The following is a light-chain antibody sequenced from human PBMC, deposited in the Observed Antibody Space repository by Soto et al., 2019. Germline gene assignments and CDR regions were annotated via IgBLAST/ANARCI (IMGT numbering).Light chain of an antibody. CDR1: QTVSKY. CDR2: DTS. J-gene: IGKJ3*01. CDR3: QERSKWPMVT. Sequence: EIVLTQSPVTLSLSPGDRATLSCRASQTVSKYLAWYQQKPGQPPRPLVYDTSNRASGIPARFSGSGSGTDFTLTISSLEPEDFVVYYCQERSKWPMVTFGPGTKVD. V-gene: IGKV3-11*01.